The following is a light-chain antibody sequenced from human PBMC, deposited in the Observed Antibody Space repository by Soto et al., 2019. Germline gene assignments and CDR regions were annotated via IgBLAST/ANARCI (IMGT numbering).Light chain of an antibody. J-gene: IGLJ2*01. CDR1: SSNIGSNT. CDR2: SNN. V-gene: IGLV1-44*01. CDR3: AAWDDSLNVV. Sequence: QSVLTQPPSASGTPGQRVTISCSGSSSNIGSNTVNWYQQLPGTAPKLLIYSNNQRPSGVPDRFSGSKSGTSVSLAISGLQSEDEADYYCAAWDDSLNVVFGGGTQLTVL.